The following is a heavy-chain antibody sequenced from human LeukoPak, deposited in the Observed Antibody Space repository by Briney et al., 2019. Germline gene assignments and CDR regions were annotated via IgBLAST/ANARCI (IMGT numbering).Heavy chain of an antibody. D-gene: IGHD6-19*01. V-gene: IGHV3-23*01. Sequence: LSGGSLRLSCAASGFTFSSYAMSWVRQAPGKGLEWVSAISGSGGSTYYADSVKGRFTISRDNSKNTLYLQMNSLRAEDTAVYYYAKEGYQWLSPFDYWGQGTLVTVSS. J-gene: IGHJ4*02. CDR2: ISGSGGST. CDR3: AKEGYQWLSPFDY. CDR1: GFTFSSYA.